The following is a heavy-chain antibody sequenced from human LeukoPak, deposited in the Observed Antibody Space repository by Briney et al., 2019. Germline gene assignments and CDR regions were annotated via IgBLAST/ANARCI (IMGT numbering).Heavy chain of an antibody. V-gene: IGHV3-23*01. CDR1: GFTFSSYA. J-gene: IGHJ4*02. CDR3: ARESGGWLQYDY. Sequence: GGSLRLSWAASGFTFSSYAMSWVRQAPGKGLEWVSAIRSSGGNTYSADSFKGRFTISRDNSKNTLFLQMNSLRVEDTAVYYCARESGGWLQYDYWGQGTLVTVSS. D-gene: IGHD5-24*01. CDR2: IRSSGGNT.